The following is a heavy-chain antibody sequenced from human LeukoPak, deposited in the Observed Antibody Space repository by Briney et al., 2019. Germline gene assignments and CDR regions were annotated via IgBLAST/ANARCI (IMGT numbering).Heavy chain of an antibody. CDR2: VNHDGSEK. CDR3: LGSNIAAV. CDR1: GVTSRNSW. Sequence: GGSLTLSCAASGVTSRNSWMHWVRQAPGKGLEWVANVNHDGSEKYYVDSVKGRFTISRDNAKNSLYLQMNSLRAEDTADYYFLGSNIAAVWGQGTLVTVSS. V-gene: IGHV3-7*01. D-gene: IGHD6-13*01. J-gene: IGHJ4*02.